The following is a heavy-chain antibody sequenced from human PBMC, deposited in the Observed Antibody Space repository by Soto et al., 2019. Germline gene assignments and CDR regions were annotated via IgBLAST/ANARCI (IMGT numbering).Heavy chain of an antibody. CDR3: TTYDYDVNTLSDY. CDR1: GFSFSGFA. Sequence: VVSLRLSCASSGFSFSGFAMHWVRQASGKGLEWVGRIRSKANSYATSYGASMKGRFTISRDDSKNTAYLQMNSLKTEDTALYYCTTYDYDVNTLSDYWGQGNLVTFSS. V-gene: IGHV3-73*01. CDR2: IRSKANSYAT. J-gene: IGHJ4*02. D-gene: IGHD4-17*01.